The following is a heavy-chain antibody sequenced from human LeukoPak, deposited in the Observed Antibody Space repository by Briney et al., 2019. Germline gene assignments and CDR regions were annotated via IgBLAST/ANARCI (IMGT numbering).Heavy chain of an antibody. Sequence: GGSLRLSCAASGFTFFTHPMNWVRQAPGKGLAGVSYISISGSTMYYAASVKGRFTISRDNAKNSLYLQMDSLRADDTAVYYCVRDRFDYALDYWGQGALVTVSS. CDR3: VRDRFDYALDY. CDR2: ISISGSTM. D-gene: IGHD4-17*01. CDR1: GFTFFTHP. J-gene: IGHJ4*02. V-gene: IGHV3-48*04.